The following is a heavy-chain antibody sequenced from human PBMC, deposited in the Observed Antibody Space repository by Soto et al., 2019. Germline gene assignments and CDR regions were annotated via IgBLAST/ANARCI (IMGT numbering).Heavy chain of an antibody. D-gene: IGHD3-22*01. J-gene: IGHJ4*02. V-gene: IGHV4-31*03. CDR2: IYYSGST. CDR3: ARDREGSSGNNPEFCY. CDR1: GGSISSGGYY. Sequence: PSETLSLTCTVSGGSISSGGYYWSWIRQHPGKGLEWIGYIYYSGSTYYNPSLKSRVTISVDTSKNQFSLKLSSVTAADTAVYYCARDREGSSGNNPEFCYCSQGSLDTGSS.